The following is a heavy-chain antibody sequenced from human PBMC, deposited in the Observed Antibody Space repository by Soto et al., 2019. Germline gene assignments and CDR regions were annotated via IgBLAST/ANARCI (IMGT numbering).Heavy chain of an antibody. Sequence: SETLSLTCTVSGDSIGSSNYFWGWIRQPPGKGLEWIGTIFYSGSTYYNPSLKSRVTISVDTSKNQFSLKLTSVTAADTALYYCARRYGWLYFDYWRQGSLVTVSS. CDR1: GDSIGSSNYF. CDR3: ARRYGWLYFDY. D-gene: IGHD3-10*01. CDR2: IFYSGST. V-gene: IGHV4-39*01. J-gene: IGHJ4*02.